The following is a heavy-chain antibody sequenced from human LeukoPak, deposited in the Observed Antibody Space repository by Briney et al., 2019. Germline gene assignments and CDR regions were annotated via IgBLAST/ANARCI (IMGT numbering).Heavy chain of an antibody. CDR2: IYYSGST. J-gene: IGHJ4*02. CDR1: GGSISSYY. V-gene: IGHV4-59*08. Sequence: AETLSLTCTVSGGSISSYYWSWIRQPPGKGLEWIGYIYYSGSTNYNPSLKSRVTISVDTSKNQFSLKLSSVTAADTAVYYCARHTEQQLGDDYFDYWGQGTLVTVSS. CDR3: ARHTEQQLGDDYFDY. D-gene: IGHD6-13*01.